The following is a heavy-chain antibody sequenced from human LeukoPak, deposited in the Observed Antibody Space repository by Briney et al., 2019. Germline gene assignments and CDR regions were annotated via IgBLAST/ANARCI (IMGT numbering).Heavy chain of an antibody. J-gene: IGHJ3*02. CDR3: ALDYDRSGPPLIHDAFDI. Sequence: GGSLRLSCGASGFTFSSFGMHWVRQAPGKGLEWVAVISYDGSYRNHADSVKGRLTISRDNSKSTLYLQMNGLRAEDTAVYYCALDYDRSGPPLIHDAFDIWGQGTMVTVSS. CDR1: GFTFSSFG. D-gene: IGHD3-22*01. V-gene: IGHV3-30*03. CDR2: ISYDGSYR.